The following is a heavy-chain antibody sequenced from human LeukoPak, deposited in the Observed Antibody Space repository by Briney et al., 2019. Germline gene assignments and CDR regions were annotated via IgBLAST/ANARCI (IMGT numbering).Heavy chain of an antibody. J-gene: IGHJ3*02. CDR3: AREGYCSSTSCPDAFDI. D-gene: IGHD2-2*01. Sequence: SVKVSCKASGGTFSGYAISWVRQAPGQGLEWMGGIIPIFGTANYAQKFQGRVTITADESTSTAYMELSSLRSEDTAVYYCAREGYCSSTSCPDAFDIWGQGTMVTVSS. CDR2: IIPIFGTA. V-gene: IGHV1-69*13. CDR1: GGTFSGYA.